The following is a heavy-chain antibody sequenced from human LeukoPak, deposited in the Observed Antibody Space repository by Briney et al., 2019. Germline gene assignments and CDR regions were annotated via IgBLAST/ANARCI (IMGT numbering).Heavy chain of an antibody. V-gene: IGHV3-33*01. CDR1: GFPFSSFG. D-gene: IGHD5-12*01. J-gene: IGHJ4*02. Sequence: PGRSLRLSCAASGFPFSSFGIHWVRQAPGKGLEWVAVIRYDGSTKYYADSVKGRFTISRDNSKNTVYLEMNSLRAEDTAVYYCARAYSRESGYDFVFENWGQGTLVSVSS. CDR2: IRYDGSTK. CDR3: ARAYSRESGYDFVFEN.